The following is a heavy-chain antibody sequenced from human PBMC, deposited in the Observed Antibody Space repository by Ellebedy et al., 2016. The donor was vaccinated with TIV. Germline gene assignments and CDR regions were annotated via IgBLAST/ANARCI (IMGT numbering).Heavy chain of an antibody. CDR3: ARGRYLTGDRSYHFDY. Sequence: SETLSLXCSVSGGSISSSSYYWGWVRQPPGKGLEWIGSIYYNGGTYYNPSLRSRLTISVDTSKNQFSLKLSSVTAADTAVYYCARGRYLTGDRSYHFDYWGQGSLVTVSS. J-gene: IGHJ4*02. D-gene: IGHD7-27*01. V-gene: IGHV4-39*07. CDR2: IYYNGGT. CDR1: GGSISSSSYY.